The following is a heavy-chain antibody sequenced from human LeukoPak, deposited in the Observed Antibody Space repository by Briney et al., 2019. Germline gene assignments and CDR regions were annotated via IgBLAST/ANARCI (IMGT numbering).Heavy chain of an antibody. CDR1: GFTFTSYA. CDR3: AKGKGTMIVVVIHY. J-gene: IGHJ4*02. V-gene: IGHV3-23*01. Sequence: GGSLRLSCAASGFTFTSYAMYWVRQAPGKGLEWVSGISGSGGSTYYADSVKGRFTIPRDNSKNTLYLQMNSLRAEDTAVYYCAKGKGTMIVVVIHYWGQGTLVTVSS. D-gene: IGHD3-22*01. CDR2: ISGSGGST.